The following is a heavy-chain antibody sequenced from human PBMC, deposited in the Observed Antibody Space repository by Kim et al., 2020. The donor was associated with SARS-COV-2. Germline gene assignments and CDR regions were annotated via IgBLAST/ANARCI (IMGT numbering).Heavy chain of an antibody. CDR3: AREEGNDILTGLHFDY. J-gene: IGHJ4*02. Sequence: GGSLRLSCAASGFTFSSYGMHWVRQAPGKGLEWVAVIWYDGSNKYYADSVKGRFTISRDNSKNTLYLQMNSLRAEDTAVYYCAREEGNDILTGLHFDYWGQGTLVTVSS. V-gene: IGHV3-33*01. CDR2: IWYDGSNK. CDR1: GFTFSSYG. D-gene: IGHD3-9*01.